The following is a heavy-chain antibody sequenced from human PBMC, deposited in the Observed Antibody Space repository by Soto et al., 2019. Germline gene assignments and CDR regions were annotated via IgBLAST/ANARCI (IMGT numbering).Heavy chain of an antibody. CDR1: GGSISSSSYY. V-gene: IGHV4-39*01. J-gene: IGHJ6*02. D-gene: IGHD1-26*01. CDR2: IYYSGST. Sequence: SETLSLTCTVSGGSISSSSYYWGWIRQPPGKGLEWIGSIYYSGSTYYNPSLKSRVTISVDTSKNQFSLKLSSVTAADTAVYYCARTFGSYYYYYGMDVWGQGTTVTVSS. CDR3: ARTFGSYYYYYGMDV.